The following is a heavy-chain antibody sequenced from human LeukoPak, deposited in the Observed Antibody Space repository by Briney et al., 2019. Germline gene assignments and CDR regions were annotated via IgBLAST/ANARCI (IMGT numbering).Heavy chain of an antibody. V-gene: IGHV1-18*01. D-gene: IGHD2-2*01. CDR1: GYTFTSYG. CDR2: ITANNGNT. Sequence: ASVKVSCKASGYTFTSYGISWVRQAPGQGLEWMGWITANNGNTNNAQKLQGRVTMTTDTSTSTAYMELRSLRSDDTAVYYCARDGTNIVVVPAAMGPSGYYYGMDVWGQGTTVTVSS. CDR3: ARDGTNIVVVPAAMGPSGYYYGMDV. J-gene: IGHJ6*02.